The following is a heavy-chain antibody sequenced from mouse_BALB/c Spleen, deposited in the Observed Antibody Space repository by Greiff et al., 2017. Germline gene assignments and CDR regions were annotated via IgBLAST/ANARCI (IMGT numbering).Heavy chain of an antibody. CDR3: ARKDYGGMYVDV. D-gene: IGHD1-1*01. V-gene: IGHV5-17*02. CDR1: GFTFSSFG. CDR2: ISSGSSTI. Sequence: EVQLVESGGGLVQPGGSLKLSCAASGFTFSSFGMHWVRQAPEKGLEWVAYISSGSSTIYYADTVKGRFTISRDNPKNTLFLQMTSIKYEDTAMYYCARKDYGGMYVDVWGAGTTVTVSS. J-gene: IGHJ1*01.